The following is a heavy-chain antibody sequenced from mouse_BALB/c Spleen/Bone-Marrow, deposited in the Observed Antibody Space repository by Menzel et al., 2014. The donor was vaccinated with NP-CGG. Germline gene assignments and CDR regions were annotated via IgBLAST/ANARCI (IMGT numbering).Heavy chain of an antibody. J-gene: IGHJ3*01. Sequence: VMLVESGPGLVAPSQSLSITCTVSGISLTSYGVHWVRQPPGKGLEWLGIIWAGGNTNYNSALMSRLSISKDNSKSQVFLKMNSLQTDDTAMYYCARELGAWFAYWGQGTLVTGSA. CDR3: ARELGAWFAY. V-gene: IGHV2-9*02. CDR1: GISLTSYG. CDR2: IWAGGNT. D-gene: IGHD4-1*01.